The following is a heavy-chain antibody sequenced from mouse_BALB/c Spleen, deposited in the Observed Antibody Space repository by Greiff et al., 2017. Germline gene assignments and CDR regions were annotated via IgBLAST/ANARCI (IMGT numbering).Heavy chain of an antibody. Sequence: QVQLQQPGAELVRPGASVKLSCKASGYTFTSYWINWVKQRPGQGLEWIGNIYPSDSYTNYNQKFKDKATLTVDKSSSTAYMQLSSPTSEDSAVYYCTREGNGNDAMDYWGQGTSVTVSA. CDR1: GYTFTSYW. CDR3: TREGNGNDAMDY. D-gene: IGHD2-1*01. CDR2: IYPSDSYT. J-gene: IGHJ4*01. V-gene: IGHV1-69*02.